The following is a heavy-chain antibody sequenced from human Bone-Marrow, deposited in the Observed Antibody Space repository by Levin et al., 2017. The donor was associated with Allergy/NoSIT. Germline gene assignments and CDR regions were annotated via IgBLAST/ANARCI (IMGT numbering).Heavy chain of an antibody. Sequence: PSETLSLTCAASGFTFSAYGMHWVRQSPGKGLEWVALISYDGSHIFYADSVKGRFTISRDNSKNTVYLQMNSLRGEDTAVYYCAKKLLLTNAPEYYGMDVWGQGTTVTVSS. CDR3: AKKLLLTNAPEYYGMDV. J-gene: IGHJ6*02. CDR2: ISYDGSHI. V-gene: IGHV3-30*18. D-gene: IGHD1/OR15-1a*01. CDR1: GFTFSAYG.